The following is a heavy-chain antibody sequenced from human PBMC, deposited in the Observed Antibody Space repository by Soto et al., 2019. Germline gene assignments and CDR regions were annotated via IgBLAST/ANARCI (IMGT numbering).Heavy chain of an antibody. D-gene: IGHD2-8*01. CDR1: GFTFSRYG. V-gene: IGHV3-30*03. CDR2: ISYDGSNK. J-gene: IGHJ4*02. CDR3: ARRAVLDY. Sequence: QVQLVESGGGVVQPGRSLRLSCAASGFTFSRYGMHWVRQAPGKGLEWVAFISYDGSNKYYADSVKGRFTISRDNSKNTLYLQMNSLRAEDTAVYYWARRAVLDYWGQGTLVTVSS.